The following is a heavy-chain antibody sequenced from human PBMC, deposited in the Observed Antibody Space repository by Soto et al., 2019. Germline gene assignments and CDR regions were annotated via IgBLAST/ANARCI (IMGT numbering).Heavy chain of an antibody. CDR1: GGSFSGYS. Sequence: SETLSLTCAVNGGSFSGYSWTWIRQAPGKGLDWTGEINYTGTTNYSPSLKSRVTLSVDTSKNQFSLELRSVSAADTAVYYCAREGGSGWYYYDYWGHGTLVTVSS. V-gene: IGHV4-34*01. J-gene: IGHJ4*01. D-gene: IGHD6-19*01. CDR2: INYTGTT. CDR3: AREGGSGWYYYDY.